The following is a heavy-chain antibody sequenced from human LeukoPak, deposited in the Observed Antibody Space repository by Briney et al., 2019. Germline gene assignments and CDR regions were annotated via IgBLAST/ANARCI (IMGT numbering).Heavy chain of an antibody. J-gene: IGHJ6*02. D-gene: IGHD6-25*01. Sequence: SETLSLTCTVSGGSISSYYWSWIRQPPGKGLEWIGYIYYSGSTNYNPSLKSRVTISVDTSKNQFSLKLSSVTAAGTAVYYCARVSGAVIQYRFYYYYGMDVWGQGTTVTVSS. CDR3: ARVSGAVIQYRFYYYYGMDV. CDR1: GGSISSYY. CDR2: IYYSGST. V-gene: IGHV4-59*01.